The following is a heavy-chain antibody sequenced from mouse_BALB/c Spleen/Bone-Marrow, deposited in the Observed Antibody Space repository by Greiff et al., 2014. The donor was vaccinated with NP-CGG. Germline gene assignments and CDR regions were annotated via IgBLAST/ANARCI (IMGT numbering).Heavy chain of an antibody. V-gene: IGHV5-17*02. D-gene: IGHD2-4*01. Sequence: EVQLQQSGGGLVQPGGSRKLSCAASGFTFSSFGMHWVRQAPEKGLEWVAYISSGSSTSYYADTVKGRFTISRDNPKNTLFLQMTSLRSEDTAMYYCTRKGALITHYYAMDYWGQGTSVTVSS. CDR1: GFTFSSFG. CDR3: TRKGALITHYYAMDY. CDR2: ISSGSSTS. J-gene: IGHJ4*01.